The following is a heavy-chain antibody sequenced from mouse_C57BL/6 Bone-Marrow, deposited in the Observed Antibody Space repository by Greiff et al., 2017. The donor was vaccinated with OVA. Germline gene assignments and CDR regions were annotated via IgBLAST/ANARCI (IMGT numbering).Heavy chain of an antibody. Sequence: VQLQQPGAELVKPGASVKLSCKASGYTFTSYWMQWVKQRPGQGLEWIGEIDPSDSYTNYNQKFKGKATLTVDTSSSTAYMQLSSLTSEDSAVYYCVGSFITTVVVDYWGQGTTLTVSS. V-gene: IGHV1-50*01. CDR3: VGSFITTVVVDY. J-gene: IGHJ2*01. D-gene: IGHD1-1*01. CDR2: IDPSDSYT. CDR1: GYTFTSYW.